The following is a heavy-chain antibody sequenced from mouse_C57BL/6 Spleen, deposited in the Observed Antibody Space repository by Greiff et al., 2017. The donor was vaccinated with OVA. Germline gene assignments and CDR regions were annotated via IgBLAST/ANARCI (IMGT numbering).Heavy chain of an antibody. D-gene: IGHD4-1*01. V-gene: IGHV5-6*01. J-gene: IGHJ2*01. CDR2: ISSGGSYT. CDR1: GFTFSSYG. Sequence: VQLKESGGDLVKPGGSLKLSCAASGFTFSSYGMSWVRQTPDKRLEWVATISSGGSYTYYPDSVKGRFTISRDNAKNTLYLQMSSLKSEDTAMYYCASLTGKNYFDYWGQGTTLTVSS. CDR3: ASLTGKNYFDY.